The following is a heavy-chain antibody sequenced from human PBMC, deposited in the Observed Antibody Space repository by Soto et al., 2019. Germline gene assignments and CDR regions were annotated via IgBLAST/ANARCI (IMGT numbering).Heavy chain of an antibody. V-gene: IGHV1-18*04. Sequence: QVQLVQSGAEVKKPGASVKVACKASGYSFTSNAITWVRQAPGQGLEWKGWISTYRGDPNYAQKFQRRVTITTDTYTNTAYMELRSLRSDDTAVYYCARVWGSYQAPSGGAGFDPWGQGTLVTVSS. CDR3: ARVWGSYQAPSGGAGFDP. CDR1: GYSFTSNA. D-gene: IGHD3-16*02. CDR2: ISTYRGDP. J-gene: IGHJ5*02.